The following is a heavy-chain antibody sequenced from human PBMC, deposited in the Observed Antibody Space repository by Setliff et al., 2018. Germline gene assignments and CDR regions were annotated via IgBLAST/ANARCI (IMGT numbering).Heavy chain of an antibody. J-gene: IGHJ4*02. Sequence: PSETLSLTCNVSGGSISSSIYFWGWIRQPPGKGLEWIGHISPSGSTTYNPSVKSRVTISLDTSKNHFSLKLDSVTAADTALYYCARSPSSGAYWNPRPFYSDYWARGTLVTVSS. CDR1: GGSISSSIYF. CDR3: ARSPSSGAYWNPRPFYSDY. D-gene: IGHD1-26*01. V-gene: IGHV4-61*05. CDR2: ISPSGST.